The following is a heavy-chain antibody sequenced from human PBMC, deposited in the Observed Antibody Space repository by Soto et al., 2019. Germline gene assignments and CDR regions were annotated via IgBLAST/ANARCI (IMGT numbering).Heavy chain of an antibody. D-gene: IGHD4-17*01. Sequence: QITLKESGPPLVKPTQTLTLTCTFSGFSLTTSGVGVGWIRQPPRRALQWLALIYWNDNKRYSPSLKSRLSITKDTSKNQVVLRMTNIDPVDPATYYCAHRGEFYGDYEDYWYFDLWGRGTLVTVSS. CDR1: GFSLTTSGVG. J-gene: IGHJ2*01. V-gene: IGHV2-5*01. CDR3: AHRGEFYGDYEDYWYFDL. CDR2: IYWNDNK.